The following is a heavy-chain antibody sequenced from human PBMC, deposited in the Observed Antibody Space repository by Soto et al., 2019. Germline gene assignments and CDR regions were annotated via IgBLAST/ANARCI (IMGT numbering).Heavy chain of an antibody. CDR1: GGSISSSSYY. V-gene: IGHV4-39*01. CDR3: ARPVGDCSGGSCYSVAFDI. Sequence: QLQLQESGPGLVKPSETLSLTCTVSGGSISSSSYYWGWIRQPPGKGLEWIGSIYYSGSTYYNPSLKSRVTISVDTSKNQFSLKLSSVTAADTAVYYCARPVGDCSGGSCYSVAFDIWGQGTMVTVSS. J-gene: IGHJ3*02. D-gene: IGHD2-15*01. CDR2: IYYSGST.